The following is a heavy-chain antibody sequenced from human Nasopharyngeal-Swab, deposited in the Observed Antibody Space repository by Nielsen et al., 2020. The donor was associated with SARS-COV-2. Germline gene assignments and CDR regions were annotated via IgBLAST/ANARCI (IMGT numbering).Heavy chain of an antibody. J-gene: IGHJ4*02. CDR2: ISAYNGDT. D-gene: IGHD4-23*01. CDR1: GYTFTSYY. Sequence: ASVKVSCKASGYTFTSYYMHWVRQAPGQGLEWMGRISAYNGDTNYAQKFQGRVTMTTDTSTSTAYMEVRSLRSDDTAVYFCARERGNQMLFDYWGQGTLVTVSS. V-gene: IGHV1-18*04. CDR3: ARERGNQMLFDY.